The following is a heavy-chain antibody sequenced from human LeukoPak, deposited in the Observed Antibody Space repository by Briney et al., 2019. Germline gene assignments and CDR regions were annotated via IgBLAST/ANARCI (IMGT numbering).Heavy chain of an antibody. CDR2: IKSKTDGGTT. D-gene: IGHD5-18*01. V-gene: IGHV3-15*01. CDR3: TTGLWVTPSDY. CDR1: GFTFSNAW. J-gene: IGHJ4*02. Sequence: GGSLRPSCAASGFTFSNAWMSWVRQAPGKGLEWVGRIKSKTDGGTTDYAAPVKGRVTISRDDSKSTLYLQMNSLKTEDTAVYYCTTGLWVTPSDYWGQGTLVTVSS.